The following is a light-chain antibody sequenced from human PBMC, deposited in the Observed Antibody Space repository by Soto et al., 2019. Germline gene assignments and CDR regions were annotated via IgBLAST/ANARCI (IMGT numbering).Light chain of an antibody. Sequence: EIVLTQSPGSLSLSPGERATLSCRASQNVGNSLAWYQQKPGQAPRLLIRDASDRASDIAARFSGSGSGTDFTLTISSLEPEDFAVYYCQQYGGSPGTFGQGTKVDIK. CDR2: DAS. CDR1: QNVGNS. J-gene: IGKJ1*01. CDR3: QQYGGSPGT. V-gene: IGKV3-11*01.